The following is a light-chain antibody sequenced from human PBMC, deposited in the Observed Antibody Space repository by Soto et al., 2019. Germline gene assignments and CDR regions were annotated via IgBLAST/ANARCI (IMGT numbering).Light chain of an antibody. CDR1: SSDIGGYKY. CDR2: DVN. V-gene: IGLV2-14*03. Sequence: QSALTQPASVSGSPGQSITISCTGTSSDIGGYKYVSWYQHHPGKAPRLMIYDVNNRPSGISYRFSGSKSGNRASLTISVLQAEDEADYFCSSYTTSGTLVFGGGTKLTVL. J-gene: IGLJ3*02. CDR3: SSYTTSGTLV.